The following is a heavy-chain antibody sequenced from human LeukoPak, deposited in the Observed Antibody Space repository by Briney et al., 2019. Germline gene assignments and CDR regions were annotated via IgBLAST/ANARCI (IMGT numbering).Heavy chain of an antibody. D-gene: IGHD5-18*01. CDR2: INHSEST. CDR3: ARVKHTATVKFFDY. Sequence: PSETLSLTCAVYGGSFSGYYWSWIRQPPGKGLEWIGEINHSESTNYNPSLKSRVTISVDTSKNQFSLKLSSVTAADTAVYYCARVKHTATVKFFDYWGQGTLVTVSS. CDR1: GGSFSGYY. J-gene: IGHJ4*02. V-gene: IGHV4-34*01.